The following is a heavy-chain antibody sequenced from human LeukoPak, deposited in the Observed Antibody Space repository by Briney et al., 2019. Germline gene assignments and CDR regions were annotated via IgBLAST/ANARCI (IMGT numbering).Heavy chain of an antibody. V-gene: IGHV4-59*08. CDR3: ARGHIVVVPAAISGGSWFDP. D-gene: IGHD2-2*02. CDR2: IYYSGST. CDR1: GGSISSYY. J-gene: IGHJ5*02. Sequence: SETLSLTCTVSGGSISSYYWSWIRQPPGKGLEWIGYIYYSGSTNYNPSLKSRVTISVDTSKNQFSLKLSSVTAADTAVYYCARGHIVVVPAAISGGSWFDPWGQGTLVTVSS.